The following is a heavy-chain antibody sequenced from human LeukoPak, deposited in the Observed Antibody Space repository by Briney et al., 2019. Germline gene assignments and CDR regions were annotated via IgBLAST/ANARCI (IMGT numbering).Heavy chain of an antibody. CDR1: GFTFSSCD. J-gene: IGHJ6*03. V-gene: IGHV3-13*01. CDR2: IGTDSDT. CDR3: ARGPPRGKYYYMDV. D-gene: IGHD1-1*01. Sequence: GRSLRLSCASSGFTFSSCDMHGARQPTAQGLEWVSTIGTDSDTYYPGSVEGRFTISRDNAKNSLYLQMNSLTAGDTAVYYCARGPPRGKYYYMDVWGKGTTVTVSS.